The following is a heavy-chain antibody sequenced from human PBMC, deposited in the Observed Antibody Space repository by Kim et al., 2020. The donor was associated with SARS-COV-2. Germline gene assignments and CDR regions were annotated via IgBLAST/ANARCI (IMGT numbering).Heavy chain of an antibody. CDR3: ARDHREWLQYTANWYFDL. CDR1: GGSISSYY. D-gene: IGHD3-3*01. J-gene: IGHJ2*01. V-gene: IGHV4-59*01. Sequence: SETLSLTCTVSGGSISSYYWSWIRQPPGKGLEWIGYIYYSGSTNYNPSLKSRVTISVDTSKNQFSLKLSSLTAADTAVFYYARDHREWLQYTANWYFDLWGRGTLVTVSS. CDR2: IYYSGST.